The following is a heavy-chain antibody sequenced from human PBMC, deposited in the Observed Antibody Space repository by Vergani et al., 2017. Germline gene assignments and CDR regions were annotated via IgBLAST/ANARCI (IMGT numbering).Heavy chain of an antibody. D-gene: IGHD3-22*01. CDR3: AREKNYYDSSGYKNDY. V-gene: IGHV3-7*03. Sequence: EVQLLESGGGLVQPGGSLRLSCAASGFTFSSYWMSWVRQAPGKGLEWVANIKQDGSEKYYVDSVKGRFTISRDNAKNSLYLQMNSLRAEDTAVYYCAREKNYYDSSGYKNDYWGQGTLVTVSS. CDR1: GFTFSSYW. CDR2: IKQDGSEK. J-gene: IGHJ4*02.